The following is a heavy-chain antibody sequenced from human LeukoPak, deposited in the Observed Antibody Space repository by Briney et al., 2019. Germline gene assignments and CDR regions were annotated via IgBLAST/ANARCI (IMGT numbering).Heavy chain of an antibody. CDR1: GFTFSSYA. D-gene: IGHD7-27*01. CDR2: ISGSGGST. CDR3: AKDGNWARFED. V-gene: IGHV3-23*01. J-gene: IGHJ4*02. Sequence: GGSLRLSCAASGFTFSSYAMSWVRQAPGKGLEWVSAISGSGGSTYYADSVKGRFTISRDNSKNMVWLQINSPTAEDTATYYCAKDGNWARFEDWGQGTLVTVSS.